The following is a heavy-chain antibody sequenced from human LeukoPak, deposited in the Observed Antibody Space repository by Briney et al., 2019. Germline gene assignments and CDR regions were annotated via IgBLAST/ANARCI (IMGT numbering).Heavy chain of an antibody. CDR1: GFPFSAYY. J-gene: IGHJ4*02. CDR2: ISGSGDTI. D-gene: IGHD7-27*01. V-gene: IGHV3-11*04. CDR3: ARGNWGPDY. Sequence: PGGSLSLSCAASGFPFSAYYMSWLRQAPGKGLEWISHISGSGDTIYYADSVKGRFTISRDNTKNSLYLQMNSLRAEDTAVYYCARGNWGPDYWGQGTLVTVSS.